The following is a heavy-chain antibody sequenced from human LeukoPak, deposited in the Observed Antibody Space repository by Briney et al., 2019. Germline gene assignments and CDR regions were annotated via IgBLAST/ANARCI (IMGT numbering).Heavy chain of an antibody. CDR3: ARVYRRWELQLYYFDY. CDR2: MNPNSGNT. CDR1: GYTFTSYD. J-gene: IGHJ4*02. V-gene: IGHV1-8*01. D-gene: IGHD1-26*01. Sequence: GASVKVSCKASGYTFTSYDINWARQATGQGLEWMGWMNPNSGNTGYAQKFQGRVTMTRNTSISTAYMELSSLRSEDTAVYYCARVYRRWELQLYYFDYWGQGTLVTVSS.